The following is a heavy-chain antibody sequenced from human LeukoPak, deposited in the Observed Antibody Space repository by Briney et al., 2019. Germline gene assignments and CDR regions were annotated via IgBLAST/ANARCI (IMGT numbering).Heavy chain of an antibody. CDR3: AKGLGDYGDYLHDY. J-gene: IGHJ4*02. V-gene: IGHV3-23*01. CDR2: ISGSGGST. CDR1: GFTFSSYA. D-gene: IGHD4-17*01. Sequence: SGGSLRLSCAASGFTFSSYATSWVRQAPGKGLEWVSAISGSGGSTYYADSVKGRFTISRDNSKNTLYLQMNSLRAEDTAVYYCAKGLGDYGDYLHDYWGQGTLVTVSS.